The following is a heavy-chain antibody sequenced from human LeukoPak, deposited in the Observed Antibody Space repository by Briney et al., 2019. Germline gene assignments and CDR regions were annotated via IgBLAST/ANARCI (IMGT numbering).Heavy chain of an antibody. CDR3: ARVDDYGGDSVGY. CDR2: INPNSGGT. Sequence: GASVKVSCKASGYTFTGYYMHWVRQAPGQGLEWMGRINPNSGGTNYAQKFQGRVTMTRDTSISTAYMELSRLRSDDTAVYYCARVDDYGGDSVGYWGQGTLVTVSS. J-gene: IGHJ4*02. D-gene: IGHD4-23*01. V-gene: IGHV1-2*06. CDR1: GYTFTGYY.